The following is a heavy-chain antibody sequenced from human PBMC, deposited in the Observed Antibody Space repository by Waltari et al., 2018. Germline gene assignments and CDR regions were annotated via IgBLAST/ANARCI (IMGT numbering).Heavy chain of an antibody. CDR3: ARVPLPATTPDYYYGMDV. J-gene: IGHJ6*02. V-gene: IGHV1-69*01. CDR1: GGTFSSYA. Sequence: QVQLVQSGAEVKKPGSSVKVSCKASGGTFSSYAISWVRQAPGKGLEWMGGIIPIFGTANYAQKFQGRVTITADESTSTAYMELSSLRSEDTAVYYCARVPLPATTPDYYYGMDVWGQGTTVTVSS. D-gene: IGHD6-25*01. CDR2: IIPIFGTA.